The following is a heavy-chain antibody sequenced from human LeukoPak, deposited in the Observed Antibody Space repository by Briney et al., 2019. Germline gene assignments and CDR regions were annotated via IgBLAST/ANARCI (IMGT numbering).Heavy chain of an antibody. CDR1: GDSISSGDYY. CDR3: ARETGRGSSWYGFIYFDY. Sequence: PSETLSLTCTVSGDSISSGDYYWSWIRQPPGKGLEWIVYIYYSGSTNYNPSLKSRVTISVDTSKNQFSLKLSSVTAADTAVYYCARETGRGSSWYGFIYFDYWGQGTLVTVSS. V-gene: IGHV4-61*08. CDR2: IYYSGST. J-gene: IGHJ4*02. D-gene: IGHD6-13*01.